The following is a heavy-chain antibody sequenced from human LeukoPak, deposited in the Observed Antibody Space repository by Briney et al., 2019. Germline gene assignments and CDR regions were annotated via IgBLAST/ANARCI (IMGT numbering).Heavy chain of an antibody. Sequence: GASVKVSCKASGYTFTGYYMHWVRQAPGQGLEWMGWINPNSGGTNYAQKFQGRVTMTRDTSISTAYMELSSLRSEDTAVYYCTTYYYDSSGYYLGDWFDPWGQGTLVTVSS. CDR1: GYTFTGYY. D-gene: IGHD3-22*01. J-gene: IGHJ5*02. V-gene: IGHV1-2*02. CDR3: TTYYYDSSGYYLGDWFDP. CDR2: INPNSGGT.